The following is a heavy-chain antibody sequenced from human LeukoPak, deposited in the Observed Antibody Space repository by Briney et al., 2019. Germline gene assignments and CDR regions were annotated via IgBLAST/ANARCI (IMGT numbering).Heavy chain of an antibody. CDR2: ISGSGGST. J-gene: IGHJ4*02. V-gene: IGHV3-23*01. CDR3: AKWVLYYYDSSGYPDY. D-gene: IGHD3-22*01. CDR1: GFTFSSYA. Sequence: GGSLRLSCAASGFTFSSYAMSWVRQAPGKGLEWVSAISGSGGSTYYADSVKGRFTISRDNSKNTPYLQMNSLRAEDTAVYYCAKWVLYYYDSSGYPDYWGQGTLVTVSS.